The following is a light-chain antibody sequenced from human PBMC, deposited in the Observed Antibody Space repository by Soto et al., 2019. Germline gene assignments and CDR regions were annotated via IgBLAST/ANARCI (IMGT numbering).Light chain of an antibody. CDR3: QQYGSSPPCT. V-gene: IGKV3-20*01. CDR2: GAS. J-gene: IGKJ3*01. CDR1: QSVSSSY. Sequence: EIVLTQSPGTLSLSPGERATLSCRASQSVSSSYLAWYQQKPGQAPRLLIYGASGRATGIPDRFSGSGSGTDFTLTISSLEPEDFAVYYCQQYGSSPPCTFGPGTKVDIK.